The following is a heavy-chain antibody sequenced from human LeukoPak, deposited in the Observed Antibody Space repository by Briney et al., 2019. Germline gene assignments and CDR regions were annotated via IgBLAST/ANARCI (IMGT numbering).Heavy chain of an antibody. CDR1: GGSISSGGYY. D-gene: IGHD3-3*01. Sequence: SETLSLTCTVSGGSISSGGYYWSWIRQHPGKGLEWIGYIYYSGSTYYNPSLKSRVTISVDTSKNQFSLKLSSVTAADTAVYYCARVATIFGVVILGNWFDPWGQGTLVTVSS. J-gene: IGHJ5*02. CDR2: IYYSGST. CDR3: ARVATIFGVVILGNWFDP. V-gene: IGHV4-31*03.